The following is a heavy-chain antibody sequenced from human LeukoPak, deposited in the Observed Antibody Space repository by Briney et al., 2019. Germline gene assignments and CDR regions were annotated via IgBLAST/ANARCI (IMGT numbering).Heavy chain of an antibody. CDR1: GFTFSSYG. CDR3: AKLGRSPFDAFDI. J-gene: IGHJ3*02. Sequence: GGSLRLSCAASGFTFSSYGMHWVRQAPGKGLEWVAVISYDGSNKYYADSVKGRFTISRDNSKNTLYLQMNSLRAEGTAVYYCAKLGRSPFDAFDIWGQGTMVTVSS. V-gene: IGHV3-30*18. D-gene: IGHD1-26*01. CDR2: ISYDGSNK.